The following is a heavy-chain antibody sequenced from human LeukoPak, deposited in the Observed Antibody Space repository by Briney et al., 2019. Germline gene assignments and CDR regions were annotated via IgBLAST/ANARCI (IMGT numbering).Heavy chain of an antibody. Sequence: PSETLSLTCTVSGGSFSSSSYYWGWIRKPPGKGLEWIGSIYYSGSTYYNPSLKSRVTISVDTSKNQFSLKLSSVTAADTAVYFCARHNYDSSGFLKYWGQGTLVTVSS. J-gene: IGHJ4*02. CDR1: GGSFSSSSYY. CDR2: IYYSGST. V-gene: IGHV4-39*01. CDR3: ARHNYDSSGFLKY. D-gene: IGHD3-22*01.